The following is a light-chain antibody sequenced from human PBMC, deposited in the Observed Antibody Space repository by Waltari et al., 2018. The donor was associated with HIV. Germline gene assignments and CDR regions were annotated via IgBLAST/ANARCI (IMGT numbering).Light chain of an antibody. J-gene: IGLJ3*02. CDR1: SLRNYY. Sequence: SELTQDPAVSVALGQTVRITCQGDSLRNYYATWYQQKPGQAPVLVIHGKNNRPSGIPDRFSGSSSGNTASLTITATQADDEADYYCNSWDTNPEGVVFGGGTKLTVL. V-gene: IGLV3-19*01. CDR3: NSWDTNPEGVV. CDR2: GKN.